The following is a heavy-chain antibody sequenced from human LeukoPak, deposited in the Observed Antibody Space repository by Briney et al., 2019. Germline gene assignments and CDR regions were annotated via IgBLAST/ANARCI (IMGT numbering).Heavy chain of an antibody. D-gene: IGHD3-3*01. CDR2: IYCSGST. Sequence: SETLSHTCTVSRGSLSSYIWSWIRQRPGERLEWSGYIYCSGSTYYNPSLKSLFSITVDTSKNQFFLKLSSVTAADTAVYYCARWGLGVFGVTFDYWGQGTLVTVSS. CDR3: ARWGLGVFGVTFDY. V-gene: IGHV4-59*08. CDR1: RGSLSSYI. J-gene: IGHJ4*02.